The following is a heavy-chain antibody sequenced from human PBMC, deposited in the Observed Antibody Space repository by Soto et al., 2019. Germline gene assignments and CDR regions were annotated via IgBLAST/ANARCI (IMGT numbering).Heavy chain of an antibody. D-gene: IGHD6-13*01. CDR3: ARAGGGQQPDYYFDY. CDR1: GGTFSSYA. CDR2: IIPIFGTA. Sequence: QVQLVQSGAEVKKPGSSVKVSCKASGGTFSSYAISWVRQAPGQGLEWMGGIIPIFGTANYAQKFQGRVTITADESTSTAYMELRSLRSEETAVYYCARAGGGQQPDYYFDYWGQGTLVTVSS. V-gene: IGHV1-69*01. J-gene: IGHJ4*02.